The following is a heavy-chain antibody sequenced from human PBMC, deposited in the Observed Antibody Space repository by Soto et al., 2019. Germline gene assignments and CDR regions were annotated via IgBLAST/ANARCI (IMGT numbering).Heavy chain of an antibody. D-gene: IGHD2-15*01. J-gene: IGHJ3*02. V-gene: IGHV3-21*01. CDR2: ISSSSSYI. CDR1: VFTFSSYS. CDR3: ARIYCSGGSCYDAFDI. Sequence: GGSLRLSCAASVFTFSSYSMNWVRQAPGKGLEWVSSISSSSSYIYYADSVKGRFTISRDNAKNSLYLQMNSLRAEDTAVYYCARIYCSGGSCYDAFDIWGQGTMVTVSS.